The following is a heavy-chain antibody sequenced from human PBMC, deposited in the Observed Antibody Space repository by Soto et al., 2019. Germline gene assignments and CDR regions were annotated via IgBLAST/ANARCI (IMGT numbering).Heavy chain of an antibody. Sequence: TSETLSLTCTVSGGSISSYYWSWIRQPPGKGLEWIGYIYYSGSTNYNPSLKSRVTISVDTSKNQFSLKLSSVTAADTAVYYCARERTIFGFGRGLHFDYWGQGTLVTVSS. J-gene: IGHJ4*02. CDR2: IYYSGST. D-gene: IGHD3-3*01. V-gene: IGHV4-59*01. CDR1: GGSISSYY. CDR3: ARERTIFGFGRGLHFDY.